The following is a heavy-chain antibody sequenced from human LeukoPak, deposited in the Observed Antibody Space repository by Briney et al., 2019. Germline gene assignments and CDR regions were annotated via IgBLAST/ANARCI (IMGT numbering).Heavy chain of an antibody. D-gene: IGHD4-23*01. V-gene: IGHV1-24*01. CDR1: GYTLTELS. CDR2: FDPEDGET. Sequence: APVKVSCKVSGYTLTELSMHWVRQAPGKGLEWMGGFDPEDGETIYAQKFQGRVTMTEDTSTDTAYMELSSLRSEDTAVYYCATVGNPWRKTLSYDYWGQGTLVTVSS. CDR3: ATVGNPWRKTLSYDY. J-gene: IGHJ4*02.